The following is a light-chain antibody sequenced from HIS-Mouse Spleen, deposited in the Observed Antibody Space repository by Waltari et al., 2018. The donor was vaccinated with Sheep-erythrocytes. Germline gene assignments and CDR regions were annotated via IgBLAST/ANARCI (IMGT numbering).Light chain of an antibody. CDR1: SSDVGGYNY. J-gene: IGLJ1*01. CDR3: CSYAGSYNHV. CDR2: DVS. V-gene: IGLV2-11*01. Sequence: QSALTQPRSVSGSPGQSVTISCTGTSSDVGGYNYVSWYQQHPGKAPKLMIHDVSKRPSGAPDRFSGSKSGNTASLTISGLQAEDEADYYCCSYAGSYNHVFATGTKVTVL.